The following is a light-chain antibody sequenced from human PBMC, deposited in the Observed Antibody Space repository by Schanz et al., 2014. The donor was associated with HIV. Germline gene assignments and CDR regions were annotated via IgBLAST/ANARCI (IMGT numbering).Light chain of an antibody. CDR2: KAS. V-gene: IGKV1-5*03. J-gene: IGKJ2*01. Sequence: DIQLTQSPSTLSASVGDRVTITCRASQSLTRWLAWYQQKPGKAPKLLIYKASSLESGVPSRFSGSASGTVFTLTITCLQPEDFATYYCQQYYNSPDTFGQGTRLDI. CDR3: QQYYNSPDT. CDR1: QSLTRW.